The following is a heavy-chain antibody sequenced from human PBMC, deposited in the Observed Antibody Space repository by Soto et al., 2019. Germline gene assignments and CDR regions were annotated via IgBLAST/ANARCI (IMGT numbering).Heavy chain of an antibody. D-gene: IGHD6-13*01. Sequence: GGSLRLSCAASGFTFSSYGMHWVRQAPGKGLEWVAVISYDGSNKYYADSVKGRFTISRDNSKNTLYLQMNSLRAEDTAVYYCAKAGYSSSWRGLFDYWGQGTLVTVSS. CDR3: AKAGYSSSWRGLFDY. CDR1: GFTFSSYG. J-gene: IGHJ4*02. V-gene: IGHV3-30*18. CDR2: ISYDGSNK.